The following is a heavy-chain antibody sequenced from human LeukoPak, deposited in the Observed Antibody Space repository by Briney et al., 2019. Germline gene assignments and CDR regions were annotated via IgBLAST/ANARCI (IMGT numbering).Heavy chain of an antibody. CDR1: GGSISSYY. CDR3: ARDGYYYDSSGYYEKMYYFDY. Sequence: SETLSLTCTVSGGSISSYYWSWIRQPPGKGLEWIGYIYYSGSTNYNPSLKSRVTMSVDTCKNQFSLKLSSVTAADTAVYYCARDGYYYDSSGYYEKMYYFDYWGQGTLVTVSS. V-gene: IGHV4-59*12. D-gene: IGHD3-22*01. CDR2: IYYSGST. J-gene: IGHJ4*02.